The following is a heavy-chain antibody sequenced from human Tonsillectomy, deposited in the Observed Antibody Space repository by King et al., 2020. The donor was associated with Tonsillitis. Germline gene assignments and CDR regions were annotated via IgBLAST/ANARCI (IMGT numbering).Heavy chain of an antibody. CDR2: INPSGGST. V-gene: IGHV1-46*01. D-gene: IGHD6-13*01. CDR3: ASRGPLAAAGTTARGYFDL. Sequence: QLVQSGAEVKKPGASVKVSCKPSGYTFTSFYMHWVRQAPGQGLEWMGVINPSGGSTSYAQKFQDRVTMTRDTSTSTVYMELSSLTSEDTAVYYCASRGPLAAAGTTARGYFDLWGRGTLVTVSS. J-gene: IGHJ2*01. CDR1: GYTFTSFY.